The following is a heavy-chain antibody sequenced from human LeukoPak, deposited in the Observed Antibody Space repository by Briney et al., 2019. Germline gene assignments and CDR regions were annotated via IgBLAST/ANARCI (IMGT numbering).Heavy chain of an antibody. J-gene: IGHJ2*01. CDR2: IDWDDDK. V-gene: IGHV2-70*11. CDR1: GFSLRTRGMF. Sequence: SGPALFQPPPTLTLTCTFPGFSLRTRGMFVSWIRQPPGKALERLARIDWDDDKYYSTSLKPRLTISKDTSKNQVVLTMTNMDPVDTATYYCAREFRGDWYFDLWGRGTLVTVSS. CDR3: AREFRGDWYFDL. D-gene: IGHD3-10*01.